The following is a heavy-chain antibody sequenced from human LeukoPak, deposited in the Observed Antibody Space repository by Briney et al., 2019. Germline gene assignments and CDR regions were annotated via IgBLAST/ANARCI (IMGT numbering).Heavy chain of an antibody. CDR2: INPEGTEQ. Sequence: GGSLRLSCAGSGLTFNSLWLSWVRQVPGKGLEWVATINPEGTEQHYVDSERGRFSISRDTVKNLLYLQVNSLRAEDTAVYYCARDGVKQWLETPYFDYWGQGTLVTVSS. V-gene: IGHV3-7*03. J-gene: IGHJ4*02. CDR3: ARDGVKQWLETPYFDY. CDR1: GLTFNSLW. D-gene: IGHD6-19*01.